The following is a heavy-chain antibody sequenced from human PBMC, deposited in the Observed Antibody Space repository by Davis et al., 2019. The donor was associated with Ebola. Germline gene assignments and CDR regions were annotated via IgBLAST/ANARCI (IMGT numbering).Heavy chain of an antibody. Sequence: MPSETLSLTCTVSGGSISSYYWSWIRQPPGKGLEWIGYIYYSGSTNYNPSLKSRVTISVDTSKNQFSLKLSSVTAADTAVYYCASRYCSGGSCYFDYWGQGTLVTVSS. CDR3: ASRYCSGGSCYFDY. J-gene: IGHJ4*02. D-gene: IGHD2-15*01. V-gene: IGHV4-59*12. CDR1: GGSISSYY. CDR2: IYYSGST.